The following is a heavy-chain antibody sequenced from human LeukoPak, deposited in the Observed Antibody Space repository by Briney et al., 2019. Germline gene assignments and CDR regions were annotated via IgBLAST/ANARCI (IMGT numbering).Heavy chain of an antibody. Sequence: ASVKVSCKASGYTFTSYDINWVRQGTGQGLEWMGWMNPNSGNTGYAQKFQGRVTMTRNTSISTAYMELSSLRSEDTAVYYCARVQPGYSSSWYIYWGQGTLVTVSS. V-gene: IGHV1-8*01. CDR1: GYTFTSYD. J-gene: IGHJ4*02. D-gene: IGHD6-13*01. CDR2: MNPNSGNT. CDR3: ARVQPGYSSSWYIY.